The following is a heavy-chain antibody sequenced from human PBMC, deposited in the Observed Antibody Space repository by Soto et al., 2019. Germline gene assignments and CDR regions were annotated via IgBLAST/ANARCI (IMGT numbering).Heavy chain of an antibody. Sequence: QVQLQESGPGLVKPSQTLSLTCTVSGGSISSGGYYWSWIRQHPGKGLEWIGYIYYSGSTYYNPSLKSRVTISVDPSKNQFSLKLSSVTAADTAVYYCARGIHIVVVTAIRDSNWFDPWGQGTLVTVSS. CDR3: ARGIHIVVVTAIRDSNWFDP. V-gene: IGHV4-31*03. CDR1: GGSISSGGYY. J-gene: IGHJ5*02. CDR2: IYYSGST. D-gene: IGHD2-21*02.